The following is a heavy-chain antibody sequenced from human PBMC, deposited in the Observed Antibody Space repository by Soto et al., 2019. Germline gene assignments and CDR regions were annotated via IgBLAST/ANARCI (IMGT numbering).Heavy chain of an antibody. V-gene: IGHV4-59*08. CDR1: GGSISSYY. J-gene: IGHJ6*03. CDR2: IYYSGST. CDR3: ARQLRITIFGVVESYYYYYMDV. D-gene: IGHD3-3*01. Sequence: QVQLQESGPGLVKPSETLSLTCTVSGGSISSYYWSWIRQPPGKGLEWIGYIYYSGSTNYNPSLKSRVTISVDTSKNQFSLKLSSVTAADTAVYYCARQLRITIFGVVESYYYYYMDVWGKGTTVTVSS.